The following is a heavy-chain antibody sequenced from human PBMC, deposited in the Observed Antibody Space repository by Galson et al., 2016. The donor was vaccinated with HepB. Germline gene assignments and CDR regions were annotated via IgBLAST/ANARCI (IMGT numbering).Heavy chain of an antibody. CDR1: GFTFDDYT. J-gene: IGHJ6*02. Sequence: SLRLSCAASGFTFDDYTMHWVRQAPGKGLEWVALISWDGRSPDYADSVRGRFTISRDNRRNLLYLEMSSLTTEDTALYYCGKDWGSPSESSGKGMDVWGQGTTVIVSS. CDR3: GKDWGSPSESSGKGMDV. V-gene: IGHV3-43*01. D-gene: IGHD3-10*01. CDR2: ISWDGRSP.